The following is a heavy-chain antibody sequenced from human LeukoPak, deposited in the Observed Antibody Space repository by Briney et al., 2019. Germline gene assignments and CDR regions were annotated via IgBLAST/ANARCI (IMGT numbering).Heavy chain of an antibody. J-gene: IGHJ4*02. CDR2: ISSSSSYI. D-gene: IGHD4-23*01. V-gene: IGHV3-21*01. Sequence: GGSLRLSCAASGFTFSSYSMNWVRQAPGKGLEWVSSISSSSSYIYYADSVKGRFTISRDNAKNSLYLQMNSLRAEDTAVYYCSADYGGNSVLDYWGQGTLVTVSS. CDR3: SADYGGNSVLDY. CDR1: GFTFSSYS.